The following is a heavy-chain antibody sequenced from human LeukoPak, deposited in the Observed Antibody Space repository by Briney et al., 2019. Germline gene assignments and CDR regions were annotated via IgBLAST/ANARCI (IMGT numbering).Heavy chain of an antibody. CDR2: MNPDSGNT. Sequence: ASVKVSCKASGHTFTSYDINWVRQATRQGLEWMGWMNPDSGNTGYAQKFQGRVTMTRNPSISTAYMELSSLTSEDTAVYYCARRIAAAGVGIVYWGQGTLVTVSS. J-gene: IGHJ4*02. CDR3: ARRIAAAGVGIVY. CDR1: GHTFTSYD. V-gene: IGHV1-8*01. D-gene: IGHD6-13*01.